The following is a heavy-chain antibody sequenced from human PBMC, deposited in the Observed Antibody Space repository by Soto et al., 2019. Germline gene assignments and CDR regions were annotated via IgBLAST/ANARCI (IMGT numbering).Heavy chain of an antibody. CDR1: GFTFSDYY. Sequence: QVQLVESGGGLVTPGGSLRLSCASSGFTFSDYYMSWIRQAPGKGLEWLSYISPGSRSPAYADSVKGRFTISRDNARRSLSLQMKILTVDDKDIYYCVRVSGGGLFDPWGQGSMVTVSS. D-gene: IGHD2-15*01. CDR2: ISPGSRSP. V-gene: IGHV3-11*06. J-gene: IGHJ5*02. CDR3: VRVSGGGLFDP.